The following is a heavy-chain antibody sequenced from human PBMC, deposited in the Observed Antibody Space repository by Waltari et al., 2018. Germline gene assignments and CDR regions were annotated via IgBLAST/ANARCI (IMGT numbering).Heavy chain of an antibody. J-gene: IGHJ4*02. V-gene: IGHV1-69*01. CDR3: ARDTIFGVAPGVFGY. Sequence: QWYQRRVTITADESTSTAYMELSSLRSEDTAVYYCARDTIFGVAPGVFGYWGQGTLVTVSS. D-gene: IGHD3-3*01.